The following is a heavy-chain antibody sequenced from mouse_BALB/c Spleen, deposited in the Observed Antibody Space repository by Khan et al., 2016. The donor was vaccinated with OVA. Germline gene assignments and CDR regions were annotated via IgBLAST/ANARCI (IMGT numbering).Heavy chain of an antibody. Sequence: QVQLQQSGAELAKPGASVKMSCKASGYTFINYWILWVKQRPGQGLEWIGYINPSTGYTEYNQNFKDKATLTADKSSSTAYMQLSSLTSEDSAVYDCVRRVLRWDFDYWGQGTTLTVSS. CDR1: GYTFINYW. CDR3: VRRVLRWDFDY. J-gene: IGHJ2*01. D-gene: IGHD1-1*01. V-gene: IGHV1-7*01. CDR2: INPSTGYT.